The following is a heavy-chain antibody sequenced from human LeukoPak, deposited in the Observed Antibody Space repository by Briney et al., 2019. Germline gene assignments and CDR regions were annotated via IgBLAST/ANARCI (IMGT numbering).Heavy chain of an antibody. CDR3: ARLGGYGYFDY. Sequence: SETLSLTCTVSGGSISSYGWSWIRQPPGKGLEWSGYIYYSGSTNYNPSLKSRVTISVDKSKSQFSLKLSSVTAADTAVYYCARLGGYGYFDYWGQGTLVTVSS. J-gene: IGHJ4*02. D-gene: IGHD5-12*01. V-gene: IGHV4-59*01. CDR2: IYYSGST. CDR1: GGSISSYG.